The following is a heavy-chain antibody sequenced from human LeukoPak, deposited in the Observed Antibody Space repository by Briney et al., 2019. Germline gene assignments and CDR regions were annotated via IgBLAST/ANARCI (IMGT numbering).Heavy chain of an antibody. Sequence: GGSLRLFCAASAFTFTNYDFHWVRQAPGKGLEWVAFIRHDGSDKYYADSVKGRFTISRDNSKNTLYLQMSSLRAEGTAVYYCAKGDYWGQGTLVTVSS. CDR3: AKGDY. V-gene: IGHV3-30*02. CDR2: IRHDGSDK. CDR1: AFTFTNYD. J-gene: IGHJ4*02.